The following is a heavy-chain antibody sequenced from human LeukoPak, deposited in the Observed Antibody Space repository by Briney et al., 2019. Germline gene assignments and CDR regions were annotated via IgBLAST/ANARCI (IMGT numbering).Heavy chain of an antibody. CDR2: ISTYNGNT. CDR1: GYTFTSFG. J-gene: IGHJ3*02. V-gene: IGHV1-18*01. Sequence: ASVKVSCKASGYTFTSFGISWVRQAPGQGLEWMGWISTYNGNTNYAQKLQGRVTMTTDTSTSTAYMELRSLRSDDTAVYYCASALKMNDAFDIWGQGTMVTVSS. CDR3: ASALKMNDAFDI.